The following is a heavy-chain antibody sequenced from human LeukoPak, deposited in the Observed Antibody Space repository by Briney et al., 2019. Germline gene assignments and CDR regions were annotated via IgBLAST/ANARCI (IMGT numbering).Heavy chain of an antibody. CDR1: GGSISSGSFY. Sequence: SETLSLTCTVSGGSISSGSFYWGWIRQPPGKGLQWIGSISYSGNTHYNPSLKSRVAISVDTSKTQFSLKLSSVTAADTAVYYCARQGGVGATGFDVYWGQGPLVTVSS. CDR2: ISYSGNT. D-gene: IGHD1-26*01. J-gene: IGHJ4*02. V-gene: IGHV4-39*01. CDR3: ARQGGVGATGFDVY.